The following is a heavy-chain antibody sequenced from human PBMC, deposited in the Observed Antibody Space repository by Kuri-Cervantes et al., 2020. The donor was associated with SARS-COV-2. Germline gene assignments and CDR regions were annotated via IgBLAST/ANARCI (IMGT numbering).Heavy chain of an antibody. CDR3: ARGGCSSTSCYSKHQKNWLGG. V-gene: IGHV4-59*08. CDR1: GGSISSYY. J-gene: IGHJ4*02. D-gene: IGHD2-2*01. CDR2: IYYSGST. Sequence: SETLSLTCTVSGGSISSYYWSWIRQPPGKGLEWIGYIYYSGSTYYNPSLKGRVTISVDTSKNQFSLKLSSVTPADTAVYYCARGGCSSTSCYSKHQKNWLGGGGQGTLVTVSS.